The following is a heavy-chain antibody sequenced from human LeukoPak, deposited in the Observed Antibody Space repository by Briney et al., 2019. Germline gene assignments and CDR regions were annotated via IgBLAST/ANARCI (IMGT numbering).Heavy chain of an antibody. CDR1: GFTFSNYG. D-gene: IGHD3-22*01. CDR3: ARAPMSYDSSGFRGAFDI. Sequence: PGRSLRLSCAASGFTFSNYGMHWVRQAPGKGLEWVAVISYDGTNKYYADSVKGRFTISRDNSKNTMYLQMNSLRAEDTAMYYCARAPMSYDSSGFRGAFDIWGGGPGVTVSS. V-gene: IGHV3-30-3*01. CDR2: ISYDGTNK. J-gene: IGHJ3*02.